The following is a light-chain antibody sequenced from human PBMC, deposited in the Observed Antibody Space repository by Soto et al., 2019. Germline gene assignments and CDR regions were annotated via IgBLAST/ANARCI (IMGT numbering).Light chain of an antibody. CDR3: SSYAGSNNYV. CDR1: SGDVGGYNY. J-gene: IGLJ1*01. V-gene: IGLV2-8*01. Sequence: QSVLTQPPSASGSPGQSATISCTGTSGDVGGYNYVSWYQQHPGKAPKLMIYEVSKRPSGVPDRFSGSKSGNTASLTVSGLQAEDEADYYCSSYAGSNNYVFGTGTKVTVL. CDR2: EVS.